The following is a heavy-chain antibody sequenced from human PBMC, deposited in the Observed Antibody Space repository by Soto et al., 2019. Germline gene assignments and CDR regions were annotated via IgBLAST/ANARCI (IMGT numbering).Heavy chain of an antibody. D-gene: IGHD3-16*01. CDR1: GGTFSSYA. J-gene: IGHJ2*01. CDR3: AGDSPQPLRRYWYFDL. Sequence: QVQLVQSGAEVKKPGSSVKVSCKASGGTFSSYAINWVRQAPGQGLEWMGGIIPIFGTANYAQKFQGRVTITADESTSTAYMELSSLRSEDTAVYYCAGDSPQPLRRYWYFDLWGRGTLVTVSS. V-gene: IGHV1-69*01. CDR2: IIPIFGTA.